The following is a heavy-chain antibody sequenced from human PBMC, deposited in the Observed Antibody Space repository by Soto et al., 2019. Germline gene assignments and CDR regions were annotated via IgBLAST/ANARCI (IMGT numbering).Heavy chain of an antibody. Sequence: SETLSLTCAVYGGSFSGYYWSWIRQPPGKGLEWIGEINHSGSTNYNPSLKSRVTISVDTSKNQFSLKLSSVTAADTAVYYCAGTQVKLYCTNGVCYRGPFDYWGQGTLVTVS. CDR2: INHSGST. D-gene: IGHD2-8*01. J-gene: IGHJ4*02. V-gene: IGHV4-34*01. CDR3: AGTQVKLYCTNGVCYRGPFDY. CDR1: GGSFSGYY.